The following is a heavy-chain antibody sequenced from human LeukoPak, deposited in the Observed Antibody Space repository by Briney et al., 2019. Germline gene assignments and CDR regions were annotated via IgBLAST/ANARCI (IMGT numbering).Heavy chain of an antibody. V-gene: IGHV3-23*01. CDR2: ITVNGDGT. CDR3: AKNHERGRYDSFDM. J-gene: IGHJ3*02. CDR1: GFTVSTTY. Sequence: GGSLRLSCAASGFTVSTTYMSWVRQAPGKGLEWVSSITVNGDGTNYADAVKGRFTISRDNSKNMLYLQLDSLRAEDTAVYYCAKNHERGRYDSFDMWTQGSWVTVSS. D-gene: IGHD3-16*02.